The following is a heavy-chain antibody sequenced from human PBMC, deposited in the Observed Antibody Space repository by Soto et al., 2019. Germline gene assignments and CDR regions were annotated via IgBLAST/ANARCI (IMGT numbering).Heavy chain of an antibody. Sequence: SETLSLTCTVYGGSLSSYYWNWIRQPPGKGLEWIGEIYHSGTTNYNPSLKSRVTISADTSKNQFSLKLTFVTAADTAVYYCARSERTLSYYYGMDVWGQGTTVTVSS. CDR2: IYHSGTT. CDR3: ARSERTLSYYYGMDV. J-gene: IGHJ6*02. V-gene: IGHV4-34*01. CDR1: GGSLSSYY.